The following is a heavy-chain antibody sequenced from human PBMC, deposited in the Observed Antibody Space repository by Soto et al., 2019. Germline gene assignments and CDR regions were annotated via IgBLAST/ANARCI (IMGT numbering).Heavy chain of an antibody. D-gene: IGHD3-16*01. CDR1: GFTFRSYV. Sequence: QVQLVESGGGVVQPGTSLRVSCVGSGFTFRSYVLHWVRQAPGKGLEWVALTSYDGSDKYYGDSVRGRFTISRDNSRNTVDLQRDSLRLEDTALYYCARWGTTGGLDVWGQGTLVSVSS. CDR3: ARWGTTGGLDV. CDR2: TSYDGSDK. V-gene: IGHV3-30*19. J-gene: IGHJ1*01.